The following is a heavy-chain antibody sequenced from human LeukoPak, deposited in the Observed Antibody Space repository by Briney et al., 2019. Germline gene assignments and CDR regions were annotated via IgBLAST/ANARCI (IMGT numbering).Heavy chain of an antibody. CDR1: GFTVSINY. Sequence: SGGSLRLSCAASGFTVSINYMSWVRQAPGKGLEWVSVIYSGGSTYYADSVKGRFTISRDNSKNTLYLQMNSLRAEDTAVYYCARDIWDSSGRFFDYWGQGTLVTVSS. J-gene: IGHJ4*02. CDR2: IYSGGST. CDR3: ARDIWDSSGRFFDY. D-gene: IGHD3-22*01. V-gene: IGHV3-53*01.